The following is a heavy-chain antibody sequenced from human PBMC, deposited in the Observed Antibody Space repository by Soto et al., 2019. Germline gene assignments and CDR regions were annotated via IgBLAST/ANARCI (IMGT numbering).Heavy chain of an antibody. Sequence: PSETLSLTCTVSGGSISSGGYYWSWIRQHPGKGLEWIGYIYDGGSTYYNPSLKSRVTISVDTSKNTLYLQMNSLRAEDTAVYYCAKDDSPYSSSYGILDCWGRGTLVTVSS. CDR3: AKDDSPYSSSYGILDC. J-gene: IGHJ4*02. CDR1: GGSISSGGYY. V-gene: IGHV4-31*03. CDR2: IYDGGST. D-gene: IGHD6-13*01.